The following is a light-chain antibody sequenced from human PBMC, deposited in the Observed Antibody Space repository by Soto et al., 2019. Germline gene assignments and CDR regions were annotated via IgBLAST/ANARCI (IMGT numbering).Light chain of an antibody. CDR3: HQYNNWPPLN. CDR2: GAS. J-gene: IGKJ4*01. V-gene: IGKV3-15*01. Sequence: EIVMTQSPATLSVSPGERATLSCRASQSISTHLCWYQQKPGQAPRLVIYGASTRAAGIPARFSGSGSGTEFTHTNSSLQSEDFAVYYYHQYNNWPPLNFGGGTKVEFK. CDR1: QSISTH.